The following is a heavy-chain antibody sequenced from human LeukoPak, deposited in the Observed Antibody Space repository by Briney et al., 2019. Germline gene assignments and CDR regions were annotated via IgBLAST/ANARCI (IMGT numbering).Heavy chain of an antibody. J-gene: IGHJ3*02. CDR2: INHSGST. V-gene: IGHV4-34*01. Sequence: SETLSLTCAVYGGSFSGYYWSWIRQPPGEGLEWIGEINHSGSTNYNPSLKSRVTISVDTSKNQFSLKLSSVTAADTAVYYCARQGRYYDSSGYYYYDAFDIWGQGTMVTVSS. CDR3: ARQGRYYDSSGYYYYDAFDI. D-gene: IGHD3-22*01. CDR1: GGSFSGYY.